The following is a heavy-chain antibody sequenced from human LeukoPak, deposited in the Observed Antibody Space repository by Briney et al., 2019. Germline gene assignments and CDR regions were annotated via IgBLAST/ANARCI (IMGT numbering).Heavy chain of an antibody. V-gene: IGHV3-30*04. CDR2: ISYDGSNK. D-gene: IGHD6-19*01. Sequence: PGGSLRLSCAASGFTFSSYAMHWVRQAPGKGLEWVAVISYDGSNKYYADSVKGRFTISRDNSKNTLYLQMNSLRAEDTAVYYCARGPRSDDIAVAGTYLPLFDYWGQGTLVTVSS. CDR3: ARGPRSDDIAVAGTYLPLFDY. CDR1: GFTFSSYA. J-gene: IGHJ4*02.